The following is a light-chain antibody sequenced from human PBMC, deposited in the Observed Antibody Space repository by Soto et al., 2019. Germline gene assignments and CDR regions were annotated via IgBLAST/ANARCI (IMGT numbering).Light chain of an antibody. CDR1: QGLSTY. CDR3: QKYNSVPLA. V-gene: IGKV1-27*01. Sequence: DIQMTQSPSSLSASVGDRVTITCRASQGLSTYLAWYQQKPGKVPKLLIFAASTLQSGVPSRFSGSGSGTDFTLTISSLQPEDVATYFCQKYNSVPLAFGGGTKVEIK. J-gene: IGKJ4*01. CDR2: AAS.